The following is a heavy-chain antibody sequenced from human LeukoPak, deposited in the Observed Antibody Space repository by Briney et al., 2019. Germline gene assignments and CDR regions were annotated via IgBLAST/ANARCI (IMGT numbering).Heavy chain of an antibody. J-gene: IGHJ4*02. CDR3: AREKGYSYGFDY. CDR2: ISSSGSSI. D-gene: IGHD5-18*01. V-gene: IGHV3-48*03. CDR1: GFTFSNYE. Sequence: PGGSLRLSCAASGFTFSNYEMNWVRQAPGRGLEWVSYISSSGSSIHYADSVKGRFTISRDTAKNSLYLQMNSLRAEDTAVYHYAREKGYSYGFDYWGQGTLVTVSS.